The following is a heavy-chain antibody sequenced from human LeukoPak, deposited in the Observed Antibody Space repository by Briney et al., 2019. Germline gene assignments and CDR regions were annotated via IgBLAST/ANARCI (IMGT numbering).Heavy chain of an antibody. Sequence: GGSLRLSCAASGFTFSSHAMSWVRQAPGKGLEWVSTISDVGAGTYYADSVKGRFTASRDNSKNTLYLQMSSLRAEDTAVYYCAKLTFNFWGQGALVTVSS. CDR2: ISDVGAGT. V-gene: IGHV3-23*01. CDR1: GFTFSSHA. J-gene: IGHJ4*02. CDR3: AKLTFNF.